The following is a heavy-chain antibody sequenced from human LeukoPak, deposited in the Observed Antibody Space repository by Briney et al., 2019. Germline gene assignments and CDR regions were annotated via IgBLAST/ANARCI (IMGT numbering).Heavy chain of an antibody. CDR3: ARDQCSSISCYSDDYYYYYMDV. Sequence: PGGPLRLSCAASGFTFNFYPMHWVRQSPGKGLEWVAGISYDGSNEYYADSVKGRFTISRDNSKKTLDLHMNSLRVEDTAVYYCARDQCSSISCYSDDYYYYYMDVWGKGTTVTVSS. J-gene: IGHJ6*03. V-gene: IGHV3-30*01. CDR1: GFTFNFYP. CDR2: ISYDGSNE. D-gene: IGHD2-2*02.